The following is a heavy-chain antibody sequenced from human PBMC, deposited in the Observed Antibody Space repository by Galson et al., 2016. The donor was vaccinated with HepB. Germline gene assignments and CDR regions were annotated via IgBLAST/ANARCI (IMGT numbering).Heavy chain of an antibody. D-gene: IGHD1-1*01. CDR3: AKDLVATGRSGTLDY. CDR1: GFPFSRFA. J-gene: IGHJ4*02. V-gene: IGHV3-23*01. CDR2: IDNSADTT. Sequence: SLRLSCAVSGFPFSRFAMTWVRQAPGRGLEWVASIDNSADTTHYVDSVKGRFTISRDNSRNTLYLQMRSLGAEDTAIYYCAKDLVATGRSGTLDYWGQGTLVTVSS.